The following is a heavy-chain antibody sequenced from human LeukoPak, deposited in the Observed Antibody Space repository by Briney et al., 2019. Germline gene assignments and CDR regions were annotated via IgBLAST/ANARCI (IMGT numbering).Heavy chain of an antibody. CDR1: GFTFSSYA. D-gene: IGHD1-20*01. Sequence: GGSLRLSCAASGFTFSSYAMSWVRQAPGKGLEWVSAISGSGTATYYADSVKGRFTISRDNSKNTLYLQMNGLRAEDTAVYYCAKENNWNDGRFNYFDYWGQGTLVTVSS. CDR2: ISGSGTAT. V-gene: IGHV3-23*01. J-gene: IGHJ4*02. CDR3: AKENNWNDGRFNYFDY.